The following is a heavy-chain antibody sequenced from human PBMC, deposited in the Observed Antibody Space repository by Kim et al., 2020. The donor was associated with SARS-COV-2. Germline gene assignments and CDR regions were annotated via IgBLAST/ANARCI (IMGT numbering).Heavy chain of an antibody. J-gene: IGHJ4*02. CDR3: ARGPDIAAAGTGWVDY. CDR1: GGSFSGYY. CDR2: INHSGST. Sequence: SETLSLTCAVYGGSFSGYYWSWIRQPPGKGLEWIGEINHSGSTNYNPSLKSRVTISVDTSKNQFSLKLSSVTAADTAVYYCARGPDIAAAGTGWVDYWGQGTLVTVSS. D-gene: IGHD6-13*01. V-gene: IGHV4-34*01.